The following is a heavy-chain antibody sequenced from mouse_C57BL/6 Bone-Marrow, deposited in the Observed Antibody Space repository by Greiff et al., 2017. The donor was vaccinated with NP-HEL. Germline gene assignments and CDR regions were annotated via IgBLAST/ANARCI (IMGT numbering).Heavy chain of an antibody. J-gene: IGHJ1*03. V-gene: IGHV10-1*01. CDR3: VRRGGNYDWYFDV. D-gene: IGHD2-1*01. CDR1: GFSFNTYA. Sequence: EVMLVESGGGLVQPKGSLKLSCAASGFSFNTYAMNWVRQAPGKGLEWVARIRSKSNNYATYYADSVKDRFTISRDDSESMLYLQMNNLKTEDTAMYYCVRRGGNYDWYFDVWGTGTTVTVSS. CDR2: IRSKSNNYAT.